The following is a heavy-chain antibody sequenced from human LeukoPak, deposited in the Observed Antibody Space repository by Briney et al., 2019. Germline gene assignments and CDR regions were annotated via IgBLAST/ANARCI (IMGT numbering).Heavy chain of an antibody. J-gene: IGHJ4*02. CDR2: INPNNGVT. Sequence: ASVKVSCKTSGYTFTSCYIHWVRQAPGQGLEYMGWINPNNGVTNYAQKLQGRVTMTRDTSVATAYMELRSLRSDDTAVYYWARSPSGELDYWGRGTLVTVSS. V-gene: IGHV1-2*02. CDR3: ARSPSGELDY. D-gene: IGHD1-7*01. CDR1: GYTFTSCY.